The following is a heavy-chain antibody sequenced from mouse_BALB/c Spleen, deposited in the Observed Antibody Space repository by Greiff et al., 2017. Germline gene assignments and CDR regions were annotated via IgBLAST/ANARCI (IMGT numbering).Heavy chain of an antibody. CDR1: GYTFTSYT. D-gene: IGHD3-1*01. CDR2: INPSSGYT. CDR3: ARSGRDTWYFDV. V-gene: IGHV1-4*01. J-gene: IGHJ1*01. Sequence: QVQLQQSGAELARPGASVKMSCKASGYTFTSYTMHWVKQRPGQGLEWIGYINPSSGYTNYNQKFKDKATLTADKSSSTAYMQLSSLTSEDSAVYYCARSGRDTWYFDVWGAGTTVTVSS.